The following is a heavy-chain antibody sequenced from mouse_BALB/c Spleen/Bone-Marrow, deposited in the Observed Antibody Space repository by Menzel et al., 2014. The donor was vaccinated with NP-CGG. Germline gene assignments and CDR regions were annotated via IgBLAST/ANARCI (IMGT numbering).Heavy chain of an antibody. D-gene: IGHD2-10*02. Sequence: DLVKPGASVKLSCKASGYTFTSYWINWIKQRPGQGLEWIGRIAPGSGSTYYNEMFKGKATLTVDTSSSTAYIQLSSLSSEDSAVYVCARGYGNSAWFAYWGQGTLVTVS. CDR2: IAPGSGST. CDR1: GYTFTSYW. V-gene: IGHV1S41*01. CDR3: ARGYGNSAWFAY. J-gene: IGHJ3*01.